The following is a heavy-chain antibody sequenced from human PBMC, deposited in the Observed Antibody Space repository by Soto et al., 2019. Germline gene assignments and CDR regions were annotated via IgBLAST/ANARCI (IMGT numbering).Heavy chain of an antibody. CDR2: ISYDGSNK. J-gene: IGHJ4*02. V-gene: IGHV3-30*18. CDR3: AKDHSYGYTPLFFDY. Sequence: QVQLVESGGGVVQPGRSLRLSCAASGFTFSSYGMHWVRQAPGKGLEWVAVISYDGSNKYYADSVKGRFTISRDNSKNTLYLQMNSLRAEDTAVYYCAKDHSYGYTPLFFDYWGQGTLVTVSS. CDR1: GFTFSSYG. D-gene: IGHD5-18*01.